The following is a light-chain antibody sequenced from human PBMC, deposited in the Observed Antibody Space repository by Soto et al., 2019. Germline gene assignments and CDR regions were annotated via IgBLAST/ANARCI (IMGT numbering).Light chain of an antibody. CDR1: QSVSNDY. CDR3: QQYGRSPLP. J-gene: IGKJ4*01. CDR2: GAS. V-gene: IGKV3-20*01. Sequence: EIVLTQSPGTLSLSPGDTATLSCMASQSVSNDYLAWYQQKPGQPPRLLISGASRRAAGVPDRLSGRGSGTDFPLTINRLEPEDFGLYYCQQYGRSPLPFGGGTKVEL.